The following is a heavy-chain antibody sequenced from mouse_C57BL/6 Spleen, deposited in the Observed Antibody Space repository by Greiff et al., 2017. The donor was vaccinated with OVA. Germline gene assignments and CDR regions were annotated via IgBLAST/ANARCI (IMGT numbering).Heavy chain of an antibody. D-gene: IGHD3-2*02. CDR1: GFSLTSYA. CDR2: IWPGGGT. J-gene: IGHJ3*01. Sequence: VNLVESGPGLVAPSQSLSITCTVSGFSLTSYAISWVRQPPGTGLEWLGVIWPGGGTNYNSALNSSLSIRKDNSKSHVFLKRNSLQTDDTARYDGARNPKTAQASAWFAYWGQGTLVTVSA. CDR3: ARNPKTAQASAWFAY. V-gene: IGHV2-9-1*01.